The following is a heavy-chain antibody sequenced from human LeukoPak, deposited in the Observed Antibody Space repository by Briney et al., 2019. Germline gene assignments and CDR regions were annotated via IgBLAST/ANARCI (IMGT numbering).Heavy chain of an antibody. CDR3: AKHKPIVVVPAATHNDY. CDR2: ISGSGGST. CDR1: GFTFSSYA. V-gene: IGHV3-23*01. J-gene: IGHJ4*02. Sequence: TGGSLRLSCAASGFTFSSYAMSWVRQAPGKGLEWVSAISGSGGSTYYADSVKGRFTISRDNSENTLYLQMNSLRAEDTAVYYCAKHKPIVVVPAATHNDYWGQGTLVTVSS. D-gene: IGHD2-2*01.